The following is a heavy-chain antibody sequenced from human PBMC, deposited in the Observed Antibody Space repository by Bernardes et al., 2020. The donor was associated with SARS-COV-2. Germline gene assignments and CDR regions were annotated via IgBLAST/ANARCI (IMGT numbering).Heavy chain of an antibody. J-gene: IGHJ1*01. CDR2: IRSQTYGVTT. Sequence: GGSLRLSCAASGFTFSSTCMAWVRQAPGKGLEWVGRIRSQTYGVTTDSAAPVKGRFTISRDDSKNTLYLQMNSLKTEDTAVYFCTATFHSDSSGKHWGQGTLVAVSS. CDR3: TATFHSDSSGKH. D-gene: IGHD3-22*01. V-gene: IGHV3-15*01. CDR1: GFTFSSTC.